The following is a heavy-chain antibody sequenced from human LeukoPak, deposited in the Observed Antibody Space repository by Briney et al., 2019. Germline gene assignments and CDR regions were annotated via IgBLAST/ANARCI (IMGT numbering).Heavy chain of an antibody. CDR3: ARGRDIVVVVAATDY. CDR2: ISSSSSYI. V-gene: IGHV3-21*01. Sequence: PGGSLRLSCAASGFTFSSYSMNWVRQAPGKGLEWVSSISSSSSYIYYADSVKGRFTISRDNAKNSLYLQMNSLRAEDTAVYYCARGRDIVVVVAATDYWGQGTLVTVSS. D-gene: IGHD2-15*01. J-gene: IGHJ4*02. CDR1: GFTFSSYS.